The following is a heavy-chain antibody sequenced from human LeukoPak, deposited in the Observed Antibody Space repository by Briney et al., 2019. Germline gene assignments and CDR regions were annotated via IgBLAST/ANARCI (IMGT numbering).Heavy chain of an antibody. V-gene: IGHV1-8*01. J-gene: IGHJ4*02. CDR2: MNPNSGNT. Sequence: ASVKVSCKASGYTFTSYDINWVRQATGQGLEWMGWMNPNSGNTGYAQKFQGRVTMTRNTSISTAYMELSSLRSEDTAVYYCARTAAIRRITIFGVVTPYYFDYWGQGTLVTVSS. D-gene: IGHD3-3*01. CDR3: ARTAAIRRITIFGVVTPYYFDY. CDR1: GYTFTSYD.